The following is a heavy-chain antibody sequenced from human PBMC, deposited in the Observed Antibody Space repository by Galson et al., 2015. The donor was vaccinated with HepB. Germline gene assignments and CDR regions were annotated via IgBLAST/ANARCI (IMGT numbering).Heavy chain of an antibody. D-gene: IGHD3-22*01. CDR3: ARPENYYDSSGHPGAFDI. J-gene: IGHJ3*02. V-gene: IGHV3-74*01. CDR1: GFTFSSYW. Sequence: SLRLSCAASGFTFSSYWMHWVRQAPGKGLVWVSRINSDGSSTSYADSVKGRFTISRDNAKNTLYLQMNSLRAEDTAVYYCARPENYYDSSGHPGAFDIWGQGTMVTVSS. CDR2: INSDGSST.